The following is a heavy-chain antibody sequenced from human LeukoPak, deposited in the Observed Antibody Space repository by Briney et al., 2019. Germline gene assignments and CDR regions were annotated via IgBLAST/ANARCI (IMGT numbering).Heavy chain of an antibody. CDR1: GGSISSHY. CDR2: INYSGST. D-gene: IGHD6-13*01. CDR3: ARAPSSRSWSYYFDY. Sequence: PSETLSLTCTVSGGSISSHYWSWIRQPPGKGLEWIGYINYSGSTNYNPSLKSRVTISVDTSKNQFSLKLSSVTAADTAVYYCARAPSSRSWSYYFDYWGQGTLVTVSS. V-gene: IGHV4-59*11. J-gene: IGHJ4*02.